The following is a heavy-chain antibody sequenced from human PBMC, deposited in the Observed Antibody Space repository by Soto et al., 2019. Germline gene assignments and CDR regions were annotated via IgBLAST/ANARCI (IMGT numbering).Heavy chain of an antibody. CDR2: ISHSGGTS. V-gene: IGHV3-23*01. CDR1: GFTFSNYA. Sequence: EVQLLESGGGSVQPGGSLRLSCAASGFTFSNYAMHWVRRPPGKGLEWVSSISHSGGTSYYADSLKGRFSISRDSLVNTLYLQMNSLRAEDTAVYYCAKGRGQNWNFDYWGQGTLVSVSP. J-gene: IGHJ4*02. D-gene: IGHD1-1*01. CDR3: AKGRGQNWNFDY.